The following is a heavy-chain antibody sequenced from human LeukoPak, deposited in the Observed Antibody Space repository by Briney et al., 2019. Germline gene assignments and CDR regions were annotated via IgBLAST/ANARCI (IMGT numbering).Heavy chain of an antibody. CDR1: GFTFSSYG. CDR2: ISSSSSYI. CDR3: ARDRGLRRRGYNLVYS. J-gene: IGHJ4*02. Sequence: GGSLRLSCAASGFTFSSYGMNWVRQAPGKGLEWVSSISSSSSYIYYADSVKGRFTISRDNAKNSLYLQMNSLRAEDTAVYYCARDRGLRRRGYNLVYSWGQGTLVTVSS. V-gene: IGHV3-21*01. D-gene: IGHD5-18*01.